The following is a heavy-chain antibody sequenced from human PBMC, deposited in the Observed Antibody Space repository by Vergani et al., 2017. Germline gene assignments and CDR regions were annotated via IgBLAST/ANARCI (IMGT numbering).Heavy chain of an antibody. V-gene: IGHV1-2*02. J-gene: IGHJ4*02. Sequence: QVQLVQSGAEVKKPWASVKVSCKASGYTFTGYYMHWVRQAPGQGLEWMGWINPNSGGTNYAQKFQGRVTMTRDTSISTAYMELSRLRSDDTAVYYCARGPSHYYDSRDFDYWGQGTLVTVSS. D-gene: IGHD3-22*01. CDR3: ARGPSHYYDSRDFDY. CDR1: GYTFTGYY. CDR2: INPNSGGT.